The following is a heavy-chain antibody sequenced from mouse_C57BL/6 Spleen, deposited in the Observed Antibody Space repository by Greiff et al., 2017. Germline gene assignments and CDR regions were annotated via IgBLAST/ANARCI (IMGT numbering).Heavy chain of an antibody. D-gene: IGHD2-3*01. CDR2: INPSTGGT. CDR3: GRIRWGDGAY. J-gene: IGHJ3*01. V-gene: IGHV1-42*01. Sequence: VHVKQSGPELVKPGASVKISCKASGYSFTGYYMNWVKQSTEKSLEWIGEINPSTGGTTYNQKFKAKATLTVDQSSSTAYMQLKRLTYEDAAVYYCGRIRWGDGAYWGQGTLVTVSA. CDR1: GYSFTGYY.